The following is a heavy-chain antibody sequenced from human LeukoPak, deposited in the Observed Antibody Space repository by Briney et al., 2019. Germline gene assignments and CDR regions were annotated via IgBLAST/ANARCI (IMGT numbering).Heavy chain of an antibody. CDR3: ARGYCSGGSCNPFDY. Sequence: GASVKVSCKASGYTFTVYYMHWVRQAPGQGLEWMGWINPNSGGTNYAQKFQGRVTMTRDTSISTAYMELSRLRSDDTAVYYCARGYCSGGSCNPFDYWGQGTLVTVSS. CDR1: GYTFTVYY. D-gene: IGHD2-15*01. V-gene: IGHV1-2*02. CDR2: INPNSGGT. J-gene: IGHJ4*02.